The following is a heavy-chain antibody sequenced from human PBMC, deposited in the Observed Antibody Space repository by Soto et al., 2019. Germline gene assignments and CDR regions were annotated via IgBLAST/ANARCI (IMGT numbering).Heavy chain of an antibody. D-gene: IGHD1-26*01. CDR2: IYHSGST. CDR1: GGSISSSNW. J-gene: IGHJ6*02. CDR3: ARDLSISGSYSRRDYYYYGMDV. V-gene: IGHV4-4*02. Sequence: SETLSLTCAVSGGSISSSNWWSWVRQPPGKGLEWIGEIYHSGSTHYNPSLKSRVTISVDKSKNQFSLKLGSLTAADTAVYYCARDLSISGSYSRRDYYYYGMDVWGQGTTVTVSS.